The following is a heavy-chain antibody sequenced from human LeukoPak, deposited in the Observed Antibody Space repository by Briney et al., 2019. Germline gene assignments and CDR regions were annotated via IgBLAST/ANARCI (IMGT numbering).Heavy chain of an antibody. CDR3: AKTHYGSGSYYHNWFDP. CDR2: MSGSGGST. J-gene: IGHJ5*02. D-gene: IGHD3-10*01. CDR1: GFTFSSYS. V-gene: IGHV3-23*01. Sequence: GGSLRLSCAASGFTFSSYSMNWVRQAPGKGLEWVSAMSGSGGSTYYADSVKGRFTISRDNSKNTLYLQMNSLRAEDTAVYYCAKTHYGSGSYYHNWFDPWGQGTLVTVSS.